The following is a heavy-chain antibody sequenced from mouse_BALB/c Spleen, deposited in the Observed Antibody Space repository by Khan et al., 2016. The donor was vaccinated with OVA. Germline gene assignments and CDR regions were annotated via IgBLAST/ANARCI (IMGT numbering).Heavy chain of an antibody. V-gene: IGHV3-2*02. D-gene: IGHD1-2*01. CDR1: GYSITSGYG. CDR2: ISYSGST. J-gene: IGHJ2*01. CDR3: ARTARIKY. Sequence: EVQLQESGPGLVKPSQSLSLTCTVTGYSITSGYGWNWIRQFPGNKLEWMGYISYSGSTNSHPSLKSRISITRDTSKNQFFLQLNSVTTEDTATYYCARTARIKYWGQGTTVTVSS.